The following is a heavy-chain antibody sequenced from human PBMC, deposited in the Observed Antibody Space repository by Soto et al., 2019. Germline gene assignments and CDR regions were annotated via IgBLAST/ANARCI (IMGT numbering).Heavy chain of an antibody. D-gene: IGHD6-13*01. CDR1: GYTFTSYG. CDR2: LNAANGDT. V-gene: IGHV1-3*01. J-gene: IGHJ5*02. Sequence: ASVKVSCKASGYTFTSYGIHWVRQAPGQRLEWMGWLNAANGDTKYSPKFQGRVTITRDTSASTAYMELTSLRSEDTAVYYCVRRHVSATGIDWFDPW. CDR3: VRRHVSATGIDWFDP.